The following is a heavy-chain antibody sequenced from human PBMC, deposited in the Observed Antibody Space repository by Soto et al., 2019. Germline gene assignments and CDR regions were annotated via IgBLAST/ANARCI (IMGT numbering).Heavy chain of an antibody. J-gene: IGHJ4*02. Sequence: SETLSLTCAVSGGSISSSNWWSWVRQPPGKGLEWIGEIYYSGSTYYNPSLKSRVTISVDTSKNQFSLKLSSVTAADTAVYYCARGPPLGYWGQGTLVTVSS. V-gene: IGHV4-4*02. CDR2: IYYSGST. CDR1: GGSISSSNW. CDR3: ARGPPLGY.